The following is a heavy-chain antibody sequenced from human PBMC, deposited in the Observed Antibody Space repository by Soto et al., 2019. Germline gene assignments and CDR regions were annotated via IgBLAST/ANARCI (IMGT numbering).Heavy chain of an antibody. J-gene: IGHJ6*02. CDR3: ARVSTQWALHDYYYYGMDV. Sequence: QVQLVESGGGVVQPGRSLRLSCAASGFTFSSYAMHWVRQAPGKGLEWVAVISYDGSNKYYADSVKGRFTISRDNSKNTLYLQMNSLRAEDTAVYYCARVSTQWALHDYYYYGMDVWGQGTTVNVSS. CDR2: ISYDGSNK. V-gene: IGHV3-30-3*01. D-gene: IGHD1-26*01. CDR1: GFTFSSYA.